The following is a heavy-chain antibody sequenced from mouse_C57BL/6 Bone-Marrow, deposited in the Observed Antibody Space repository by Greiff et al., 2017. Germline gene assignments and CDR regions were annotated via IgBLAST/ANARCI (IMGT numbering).Heavy chain of an antibody. CDR3: ARGYYSNYGGYAMDY. Sequence: EVMLVESGGGLVKPGGSLKLSCAASGFTFSDYGMHWVRQAPEKGLEWVAYISSCSSTIYYADTLKGRFTISSDNAKNTLFLQMTSLRSEDTAMYYCARGYYSNYGGYAMDYWGQGTSVTVSS. J-gene: IGHJ4*01. CDR1: GFTFSDYG. V-gene: IGHV5-17*01. D-gene: IGHD2-5*01. CDR2: ISSCSSTI.